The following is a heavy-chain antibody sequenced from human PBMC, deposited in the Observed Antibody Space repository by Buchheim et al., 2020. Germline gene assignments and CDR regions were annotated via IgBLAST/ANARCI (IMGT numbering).Heavy chain of an antibody. CDR3: AKGPLTIFGVVEDRRDYYYGMDV. V-gene: IGHV3-23*04. Sequence: EVQLVESGGGLVQPGGSLRLSCAASGFTFSSYAMSWVRQAPGKGLEWVSAISGSGGSTYYADSVKGRFTISRDNSKNTLYLQMNSLRAEDTAVYYCAKGPLTIFGVVEDRRDYYYGMDVWGQGTT. J-gene: IGHJ6*02. CDR2: ISGSGGST. CDR1: GFTFSSYA. D-gene: IGHD3-3*01.